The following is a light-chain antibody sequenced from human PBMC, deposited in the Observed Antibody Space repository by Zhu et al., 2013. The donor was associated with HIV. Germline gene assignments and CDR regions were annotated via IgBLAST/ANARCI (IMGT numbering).Light chain of an antibody. CDR2: EVS. CDR3: NSYAGNDKRV. V-gene: IGLV2-14*01. Sequence: QSALTQPASVSGSPGQSITISCTGTSSDVGGYNYVSWYQQHPGKAPKLMIYEVSNRPSGVSNRFSGSKSGNTASLTISGLQAEDEADYFCNSYAGNDKRVFGTGTKITVL. J-gene: IGLJ1*01. CDR1: SSDVGGYNY.